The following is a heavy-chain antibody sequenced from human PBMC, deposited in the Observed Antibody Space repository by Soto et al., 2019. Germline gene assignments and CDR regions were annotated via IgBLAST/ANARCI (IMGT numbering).Heavy chain of an antibody. Sequence: SVKVSCKASGGTFSSYAISWVRQAPGQGLEWMGGIIPIFGTANYAQKFQGRVTITADKSTSTAYMELSSLRSEDTAVYYCARDPTSAEGMDVWGQGTTVTVSS. CDR2: IIPIFGTA. CDR1: GGTFSSYA. CDR3: ARDPTSAEGMDV. J-gene: IGHJ6*02. V-gene: IGHV1-69*06.